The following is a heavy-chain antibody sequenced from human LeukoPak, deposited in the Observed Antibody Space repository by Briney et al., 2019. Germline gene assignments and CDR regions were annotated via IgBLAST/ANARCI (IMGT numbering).Heavy chain of an antibody. CDR1: GYTLSGYY. Sequence: GASVKVSCKASGYTLSGYYMQWVRQAPGQGLEWMGWINFNSGGTNYAQRFQGRVTMTRDTSISTAYMELSRLTSDDTAVYYCARSNRHTSGWYYWFDPWGQGTLVTVSS. J-gene: IGHJ5*02. CDR2: INFNSGGT. V-gene: IGHV1-2*02. D-gene: IGHD6-19*01. CDR3: ARSNRHTSGWYYWFDP.